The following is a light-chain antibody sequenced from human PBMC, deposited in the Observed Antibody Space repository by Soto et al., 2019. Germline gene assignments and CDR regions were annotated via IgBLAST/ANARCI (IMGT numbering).Light chain of an antibody. Sequence: EIVLTQSPATLSLSPGERATLSCRASQSVSRYLAWYRQKPGQAPRLLIYDASNRATGIPARFSGSGSGTDFTLTISSLEPEDFAVYYCQQCRNWPTALGQGTRLEIK. J-gene: IGKJ5*01. CDR2: DAS. V-gene: IGKV3-11*01. CDR1: QSVSRY. CDR3: QQCRNWPTA.